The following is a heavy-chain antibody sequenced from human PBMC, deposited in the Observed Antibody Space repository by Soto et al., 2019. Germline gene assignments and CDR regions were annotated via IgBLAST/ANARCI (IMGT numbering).Heavy chain of an antibody. CDR2: IKSKTDGGTT. J-gene: IGHJ6*02. Sequence: EVQLVESGGGLVKPGGSLRLSCAASGCTFSNAWMNWVRQAPGKGLEWVGRIKSKTDGGTTDYDAPVKGRFTISRDDSKYTLYLQMNSLKTEDTAVYYCTTDFVRYCGGGSCYFYYDGMDVWGQGTTVTVSS. V-gene: IGHV3-15*07. CDR1: GCTFSNAW. CDR3: TTDFVRYCGGGSCYFYYDGMDV. D-gene: IGHD2-15*01.